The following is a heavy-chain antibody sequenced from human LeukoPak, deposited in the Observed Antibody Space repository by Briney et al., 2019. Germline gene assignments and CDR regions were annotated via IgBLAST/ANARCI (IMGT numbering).Heavy chain of an antibody. CDR2: INAGNGNT. CDR1: GYTFTSYA. CDR3: ARVKSGPSYYYYGMDV. J-gene: IGHJ6*02. V-gene: IGHV1-3*01. D-gene: IGHD1-14*01. Sequence: ASVKVSCKASGYTFTSYAMHWVRQAPGQRLEWMGWINAGNGNTKYSQKFQGRVTITRDTSASTAYMELRSLRSDDTAVYYCARVKSGPSYYYYGMDVWGQGTTVTVSS.